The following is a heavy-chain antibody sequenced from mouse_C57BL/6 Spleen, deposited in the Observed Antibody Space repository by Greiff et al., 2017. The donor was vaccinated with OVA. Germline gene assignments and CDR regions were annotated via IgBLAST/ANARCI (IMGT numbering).Heavy chain of an antibody. V-gene: IGHV5-6*01. Sequence: EVKLVESGGDLVKPGGSLKLSCAASGFTFSSSGMSWVRQTPDKRLEWVATISSGGSYTYYPDSVKGRFTISRDNAKNTLYLQMSSLKSEDTAMYYCARHFYYGSSQYYFDYWGQGTTLTVSS. CDR2: ISSGGSYT. D-gene: IGHD1-1*01. CDR1: GFTFSSSG. CDR3: ARHFYYGSSQYYFDY. J-gene: IGHJ2*01.